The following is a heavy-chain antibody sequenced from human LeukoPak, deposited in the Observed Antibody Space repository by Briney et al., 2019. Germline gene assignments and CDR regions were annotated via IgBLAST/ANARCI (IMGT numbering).Heavy chain of an antibody. D-gene: IGHD1-26*01. CDR1: GYSFTSYW. J-gene: IGHJ6*02. Sequence: GESLKISCKGSGYSFTSYWIGWVRQMPGKGLEWMGIIYPGDSDTRYSPSFQGQVTISADKSISTAYLQWSSLKASDTAMYYCARKGMRGSSCYYYGMDVWGQGTTVTVSS. CDR3: ARKGMRGSSCYYYGMDV. V-gene: IGHV5-51*01. CDR2: IYPGDSDT.